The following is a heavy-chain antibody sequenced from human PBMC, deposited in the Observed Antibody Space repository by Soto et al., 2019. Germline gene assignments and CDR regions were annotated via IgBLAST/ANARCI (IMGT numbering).Heavy chain of an antibody. V-gene: IGHV3-7*03. CDR2: IKQDGSEK. D-gene: IGHD6-13*01. J-gene: IGHJ4*02. Sequence: GGSLRLSCAASGFTFSSYWMSWVRQAPGKGLEWVANIKQDGSEKYYVDSVKGRFTISRDNAKNSLYLQMNSLRAEDTAVYYCARDLAAAGQAQYYFDYWGQGTLVTVSS. CDR3: ARDLAAAGQAQYYFDY. CDR1: GFTFSSYW.